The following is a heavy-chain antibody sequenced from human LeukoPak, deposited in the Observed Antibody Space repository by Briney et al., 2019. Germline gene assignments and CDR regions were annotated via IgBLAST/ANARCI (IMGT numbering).Heavy chain of an antibody. CDR1: GYTFTSYY. V-gene: IGHV1-46*01. CDR2: INPSSGST. J-gene: IGHJ6*03. D-gene: IGHD6-13*01. Sequence: ASVKVSCKASGYTFTSYYMHWVRQAPGQGLEWMGIINPSSGSTSYAQKFQGRVTMTRDMSTSTVYMELSSLRSEDTDVYYCARAPAKKKTTGYSSSWYQRSYMDVWGKGTTVTVSS. CDR3: ARAPAKKKTTGYSSSWYQRSYMDV.